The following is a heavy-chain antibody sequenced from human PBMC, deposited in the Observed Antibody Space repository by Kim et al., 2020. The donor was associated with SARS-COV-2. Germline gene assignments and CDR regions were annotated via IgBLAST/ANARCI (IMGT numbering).Heavy chain of an antibody. J-gene: IGHJ3*02. CDR1: GFTFSSYD. CDR3: ARLGRTYGDYEHAFDI. CDR2: IGTAGDT. Sequence: GGSLRLSCAASGFTFSSYDMHWVRQATGKGLEWVSAIGTAGDTYYPGSVKGRFTISRENAKNSLYLQMNSLRAGDTAVYYCARLGRTYGDYEHAFDIWGQGTMVTVSS. D-gene: IGHD4-17*01. V-gene: IGHV3-13*04.